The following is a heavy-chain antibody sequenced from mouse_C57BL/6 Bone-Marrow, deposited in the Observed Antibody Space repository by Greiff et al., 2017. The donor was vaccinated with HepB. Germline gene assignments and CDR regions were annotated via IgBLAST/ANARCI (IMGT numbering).Heavy chain of an antibody. CDR2: ISNGGGST. J-gene: IGHJ1*03. Sequence: EVKLMESGGGLVQPGGSLKLSCAASGFTFSDYYMYWVRQTPEKRLEWVAYISNGGGSTYYPDTVKGRFTISRDNAKKTLDRQMSRLQSEDTARYYCAIQPYGSSPYFDVWGTGTTVTVSA. V-gene: IGHV5-12*01. CDR3: AIQPYGSSPYFDV. CDR1: GFTFSDYY. D-gene: IGHD1-1*01.